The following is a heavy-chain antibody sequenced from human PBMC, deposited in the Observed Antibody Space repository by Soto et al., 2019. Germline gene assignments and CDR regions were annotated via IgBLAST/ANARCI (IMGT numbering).Heavy chain of an antibody. V-gene: IGHV5-51*01. CDR3: ARPRLRVYDGFDI. CDR1: GYNFPNYW. J-gene: IGHJ3*02. D-gene: IGHD6-13*01. Sequence: GESLKISCEGSGYNFPNYWIAWVRQMPGKGLEWMGTIYPGDSDTRYSPSFQGQVTISADKSTSTAYLQWSSLKASDTAMYYCARPRLRVYDGFDIWGQGTMVTVS. CDR2: IYPGDSDT.